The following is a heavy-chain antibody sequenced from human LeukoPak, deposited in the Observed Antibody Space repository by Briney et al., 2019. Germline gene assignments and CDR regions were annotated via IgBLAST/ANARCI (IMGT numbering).Heavy chain of an antibody. CDR2: MNPNSGNT. CDR3: ARGWGSGSYLKTGFDY. V-gene: IGHV1-8*01. Sequence: ASVKVSCKASGGTFNSYVISWVRQAPGQGLEWMGWMNPNSGNTGYAQKFQGRVTMTRNTSISTAYMELSSLRSEDTAMYYCARGWGSGSYLKTGFDYWGQGTLVTVSS. J-gene: IGHJ4*02. D-gene: IGHD1-26*01. CDR1: GGTFNSYV.